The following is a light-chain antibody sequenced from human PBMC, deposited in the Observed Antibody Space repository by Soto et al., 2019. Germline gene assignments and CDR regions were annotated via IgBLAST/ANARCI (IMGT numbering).Light chain of an antibody. CDR2: KAS. CDR1: QSISSW. Sequence: DIQMTQSPSTLSASVGDIVTITCRASQSISSWLAWYQQKPGKAPKLLIYKASSLESGVPSRFSGSGSGTEFTLTISSLQPDDFATYYCQKYNSYPITFGQGTRLEIK. V-gene: IGKV1-5*03. J-gene: IGKJ5*01. CDR3: QKYNSYPIT.